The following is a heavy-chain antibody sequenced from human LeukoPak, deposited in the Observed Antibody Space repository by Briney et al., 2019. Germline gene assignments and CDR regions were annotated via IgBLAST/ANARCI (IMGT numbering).Heavy chain of an antibody. Sequence: GGSLRLSCAASGFTFSSYAMSWVRQAPGKGLEWVSAISGSGGSTYYADSVKGRFTISRDNSKNTLYLQMNSLRAEDTAVYYCAKEVRGYSCGPDAFDIWGQGTMVTVSS. CDR2: ISGSGGST. J-gene: IGHJ3*02. D-gene: IGHD5-18*01. CDR3: AKEVRGYSCGPDAFDI. V-gene: IGHV3-23*01. CDR1: GFTFSSYA.